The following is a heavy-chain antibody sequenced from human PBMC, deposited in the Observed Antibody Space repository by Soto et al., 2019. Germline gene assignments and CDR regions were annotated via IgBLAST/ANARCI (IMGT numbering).Heavy chain of an antibody. V-gene: IGHV3-49*03. CDR1: GFTFGDYG. CDR2: IRSKSFGGTT. CDR3: TTDDYYYYGMDV. J-gene: IGHJ6*02. Sequence: VGSLRDSYTPSGFTFGDYGVSRFRQAPGKGLEWVGFIRSKSFGGTTEYAASVKGRFTISRDDSKNTLYLQMNSLKTEDTAVYYCTTDDYYYYGMDVWGQGTTVTVSS.